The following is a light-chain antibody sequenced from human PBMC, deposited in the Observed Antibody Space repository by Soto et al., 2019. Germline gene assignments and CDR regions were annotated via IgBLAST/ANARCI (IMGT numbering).Light chain of an antibody. CDR2: GNI. Sequence: QSVLTQSPSTSATPGQGVSISCSGGGSNIGTFYVSWYQHVPGTAPRLLIYGNIQRPSGVPDRFSGSKSDTSASLAISGLLSEDESDYYCAAWDDSLNAWVFGGGTKLTVL. V-gene: IGLV1-47*01. CDR3: AAWDDSLNAWV. CDR1: GSNIGTFY. J-gene: IGLJ3*02.